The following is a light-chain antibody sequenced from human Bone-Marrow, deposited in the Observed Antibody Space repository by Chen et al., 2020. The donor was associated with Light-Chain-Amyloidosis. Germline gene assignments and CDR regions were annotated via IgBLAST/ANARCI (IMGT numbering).Light chain of an antibody. Sequence: SYVLTQPSSVSVAPGQTATIACGGTNIGSTSLHWYQQTPGQAPLLVVYDDSDRPSGIPERLSGSNSGNTATLTISRVEAGDEADYYCQVWDRSSDRPVFGGGTKLTVL. J-gene: IGLJ3*02. CDR2: DDS. CDR1: NIGSTS. CDR3: QVWDRSSDRPV. V-gene: IGLV3-21*02.